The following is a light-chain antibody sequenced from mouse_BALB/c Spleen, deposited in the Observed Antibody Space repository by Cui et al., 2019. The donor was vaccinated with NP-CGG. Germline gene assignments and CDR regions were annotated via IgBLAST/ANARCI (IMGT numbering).Light chain of an antibody. V-gene: IGLV1*01. CDR3: ALWYSNHWV. Sequence: AVLTQASALTTSPGETVTLTCRSSTGAVTTSNYANWVQEKPDHVFTGLIGGTNNRAPGVPARFSGSLIGDKAALTITGAQTEDEAIYFCALWYSNHWVFGGGTKLTVL. CDR2: GTN. CDR1: TGAVTTSNY. J-gene: IGLJ1*01.